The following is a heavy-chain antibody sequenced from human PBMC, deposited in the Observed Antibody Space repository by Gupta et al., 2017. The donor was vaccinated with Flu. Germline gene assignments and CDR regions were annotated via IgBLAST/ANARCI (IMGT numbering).Heavy chain of an antibody. CDR3: ARGERDTGINWFDS. Sequence: EVHLVESGGGLVKTGGSLTLSWATSGFVFSSFPINLVLPAPGNQLDRVASISSTTNYIYYADSVRGRFTISRDNVKNSVFLQMNSLGAEDTAVYFCARGERDTGINWFDSWGQGTLVTVSA. V-gene: IGHV3-21*01. CDR2: ISSTTNYI. D-gene: IGHD1-26*01. J-gene: IGHJ5*01. CDR1: GFVFSSFP.